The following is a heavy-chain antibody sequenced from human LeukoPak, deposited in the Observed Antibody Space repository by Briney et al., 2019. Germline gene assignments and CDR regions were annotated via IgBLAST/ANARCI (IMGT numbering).Heavy chain of an antibody. CDR2: ISSSSSYI. J-gene: IGHJ4*02. D-gene: IGHD3-3*01. Sequence: GGSLRLSCAASGFTFSSYSMNWVRQAPGKGLGWVSSISSSSSYIYYADSVKGRFTISRDNAKNSLYLQMHSLRAEDTAVYYCAREDRDFWSGYNAEYFDYWGQGTLVTVSS. CDR3: AREDRDFWSGYNAEYFDY. CDR1: GFTFSSYS. V-gene: IGHV3-21*01.